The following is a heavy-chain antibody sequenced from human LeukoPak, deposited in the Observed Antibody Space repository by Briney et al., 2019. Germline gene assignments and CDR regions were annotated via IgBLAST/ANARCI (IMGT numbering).Heavy chain of an antibody. J-gene: IGHJ4*02. CDR3: ARQGVATNQLDY. CDR1: GGSISSSSYY. V-gene: IGHV4-39*01. D-gene: IGHD6-13*01. Sequence: SETLSLTCTVSGGSISSSSYYWGWIRQPPGKGLEWIGSIYYSGSTYYNPSLKNRVTISVDTSKNQFSLKLSSVTAADTAVYYCARQGVATNQLDYWGQGTLVTVSS. CDR2: IYYSGST.